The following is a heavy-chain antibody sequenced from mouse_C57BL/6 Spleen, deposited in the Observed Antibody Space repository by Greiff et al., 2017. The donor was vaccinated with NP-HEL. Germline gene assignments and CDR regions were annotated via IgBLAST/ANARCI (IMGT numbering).Heavy chain of an antibody. J-gene: IGHJ4*01. Sequence: EVQLQQSGPELVKPGASVKISCKASGYTFTDYYMNWVKQSHGKSLEWIGDINPNNGGTSYNQKFKGKATLTVDKSSSTAYMELRSLTSEDSAVYYCARLGRDAMDYWGQGTSVTVSS. CDR2: INPNNGGT. CDR3: ARLGRDAMDY. CDR1: GYTFTDYY. V-gene: IGHV1-26*01. D-gene: IGHD4-1*01.